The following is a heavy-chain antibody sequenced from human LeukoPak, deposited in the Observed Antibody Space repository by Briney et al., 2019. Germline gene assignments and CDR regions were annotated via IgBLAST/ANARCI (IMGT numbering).Heavy chain of an antibody. D-gene: IGHD3-10*01. CDR2: INHSGST. CDR3: ARGRSAYYYGSGSYYY. Sequence: PSETLSLTCTVSGGSITSDHWNWIRQPPGKGLEWIGEINHSGSTNYNPSLKSRVTISVDTSKNQFSLKLSSVTAADTAVYYCARGRSAYYYGSGSYYYWGQGTLVTVSS. V-gene: IGHV4-34*01. J-gene: IGHJ4*02. CDR1: GGSITSDH.